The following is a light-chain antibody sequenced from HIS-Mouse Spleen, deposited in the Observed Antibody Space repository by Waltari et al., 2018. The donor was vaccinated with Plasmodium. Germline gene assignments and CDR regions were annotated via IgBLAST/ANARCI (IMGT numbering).Light chain of an antibody. CDR3: SSYTSSSTLAV. Sequence: QSALTQPASVSGSPGQSITISCPGTSSDVGGYNYVSWYQQHPGKAPKLMIYEVSNRPSGVSNRFSGSKSGNTASLTISGLQAEDEADYYCSSYTSSSTLAVFGGGTQLTAL. CDR1: SSDVGGYNY. J-gene: IGLJ7*02. CDR2: EVS. V-gene: IGLV2-14*01.